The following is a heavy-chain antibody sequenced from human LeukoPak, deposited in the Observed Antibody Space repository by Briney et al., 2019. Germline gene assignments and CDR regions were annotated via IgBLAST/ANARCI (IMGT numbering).Heavy chain of an antibody. CDR3: ARASGDYVEYFQH. V-gene: IGHV4-30-4*01. J-gene: IGHJ1*01. D-gene: IGHD4-17*01. Sequence: SETLSLTCTVSGGSISSGDYYWSWIRQPPGKGLEWIGYIYYSGSTYYNPSLKSRVTISVDTSKNQFSLKLSSVTAADTAVYYCARASGDYVEYFQHWGQGTLVTVSS. CDR1: GGSISSGDYY. CDR2: IYYSGST.